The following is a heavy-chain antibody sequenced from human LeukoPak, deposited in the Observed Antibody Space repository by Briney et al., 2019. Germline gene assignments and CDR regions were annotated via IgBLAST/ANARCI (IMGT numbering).Heavy chain of an antibody. Sequence: ASVKVSCKASGYTCTSYGISWVRQAPGQGLEWMGWISAYNGNTNYAQKLQGRVTMTTDTSTSTAYMGLRSLRSDDTAVYYCARDLEWELRPGTFDYWGQGTLVTVSS. CDR2: ISAYNGNT. V-gene: IGHV1-18*01. CDR3: ARDLEWELRPGTFDY. CDR1: GYTCTSYG. D-gene: IGHD1-26*01. J-gene: IGHJ4*02.